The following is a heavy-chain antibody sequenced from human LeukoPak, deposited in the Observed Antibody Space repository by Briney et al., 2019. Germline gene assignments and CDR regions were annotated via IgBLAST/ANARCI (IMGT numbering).Heavy chain of an antibody. Sequence: SVKVSCKASGGTFSSYAISWVRQAPGQGLEWMGGIIPIFGTANYAQKFQGRVTITTDESTSTAYMELSSLRSEDTAVYYCARDRVEYSSSSPPYYWGQGTLVTVSS. CDR1: GGTFSSYA. CDR2: IIPIFGTA. V-gene: IGHV1-69*05. J-gene: IGHJ4*02. CDR3: ARDRVEYSSSSPPYY. D-gene: IGHD6-6*01.